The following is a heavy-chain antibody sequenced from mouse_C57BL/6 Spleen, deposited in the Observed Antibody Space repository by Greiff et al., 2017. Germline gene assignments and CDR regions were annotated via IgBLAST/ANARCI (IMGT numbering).Heavy chain of an antibody. V-gene: IGHV5-17*01. D-gene: IGHD3-3*01. CDR2: ISSGSSTI. CDR1: GFTFSDYG. Sequence: DVKLVESGGGLVKPGGSLKLSCAASGFTFSDYGMHWVRQAPEKGLEWVAYISSGSSTIYYADTVKGRFTISRDNAKNTLFLQMTSLRSEDTAMXYCARRRAMDYWGQGTSVTVSS. J-gene: IGHJ4*01. CDR3: ARRRAMDY.